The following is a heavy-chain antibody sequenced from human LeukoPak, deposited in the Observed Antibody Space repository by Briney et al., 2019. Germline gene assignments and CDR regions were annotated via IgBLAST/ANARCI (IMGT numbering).Heavy chain of an antibody. V-gene: IGHV3-11*04. CDR3: ARGGSGSSYLVHI. J-gene: IGHJ4*02. CDR1: GFTFSDYY. CDR2: ISSSGSNI. D-gene: IGHD1-26*01. Sequence: GGSLRLSCAASGFTFSDYYMSWIRQAPGKGLEWVSYISSSGSNIYYADSVKGRFTISRDNAKNTLYVQMNSLRAEDTAVYYCARGGSGSSYLVHIWGQGTLVTVSS.